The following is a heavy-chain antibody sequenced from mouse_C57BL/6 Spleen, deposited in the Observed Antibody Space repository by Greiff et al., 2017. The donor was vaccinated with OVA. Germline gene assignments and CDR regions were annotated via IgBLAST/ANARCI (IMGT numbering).Heavy chain of an antibody. CDR2: ISDGGSYT. D-gene: IGHD2-12*01. Sequence: EVKLMESGGGLVKPGGSLKLSCAASGFTFSSYAMSWVRQTPEKRLEWVATISDGGSYTYYPDHVKGRFTISRDTAKNNLNLQMSHLKSDATAIYYYARGSSNDEGAWFAYWGQGTLVTVSA. V-gene: IGHV5-4*03. CDR1: GFTFSSYA. CDR3: ARGSSNDEGAWFAY. J-gene: IGHJ3*01.